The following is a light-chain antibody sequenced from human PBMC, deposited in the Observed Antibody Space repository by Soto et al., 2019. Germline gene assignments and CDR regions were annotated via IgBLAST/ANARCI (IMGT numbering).Light chain of an antibody. Sequence: QSVLTQPPSVSGAPGQRVTISYTGSSSNIGAGYDVHWYQQLPGTAPKLLIYSNNQRPSGVPDRFSGSKSGTSASLAISGLQSEDEADYYCAAWDDSLNGHVFGGGTKLTVL. J-gene: IGLJ3*02. V-gene: IGLV1-40*01. CDR2: SNN. CDR3: AAWDDSLNGHV. CDR1: SSNIGAGYD.